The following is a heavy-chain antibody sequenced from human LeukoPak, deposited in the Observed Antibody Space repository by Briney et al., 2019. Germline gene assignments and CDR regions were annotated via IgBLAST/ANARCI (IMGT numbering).Heavy chain of an antibody. J-gene: IGHJ6*02. Sequence: GGSLRLSCAASGFTFSSYWMSWVRQATGKGLEWVANIKQDGSEKYYVDSVKGRFTISRDNAKNSLYLQMNSLRAEDTAVYYCARVACSSTSCYSYYYYYGMDVWGQGTTVTVSS. CDR2: IKQDGSEK. V-gene: IGHV3-7*01. CDR3: ARVACSSTSCYSYYYYYGMDV. D-gene: IGHD2-2*02. CDR1: GFTFSSYW.